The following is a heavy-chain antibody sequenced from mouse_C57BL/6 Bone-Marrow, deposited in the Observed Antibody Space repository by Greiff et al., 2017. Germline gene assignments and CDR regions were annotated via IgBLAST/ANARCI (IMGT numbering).Heavy chain of an antibody. D-gene: IGHD1-1*01. V-gene: IGHV1-19*01. J-gene: IGHJ3*01. Sequence: VQLQQSGPVLVKPGASVKMSCKASGYTFTDYYMNWVKQSHGKSLEWIGVINPYNGGTSYNQKFKGKATLTVDTSSSTAYMERNILTSEDSAVYYCARGDYGSSFAYWGQGTLVTVAA. CDR2: INPYNGGT. CDR3: ARGDYGSSFAY. CDR1: GYTFTDYY.